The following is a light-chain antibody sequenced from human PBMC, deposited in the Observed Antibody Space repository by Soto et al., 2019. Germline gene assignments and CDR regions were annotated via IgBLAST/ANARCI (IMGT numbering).Light chain of an antibody. CDR1: QSISTY. J-gene: IGKJ5*01. Sequence: DIQMTQSPSSLSASVGDRVTITCRASQSISTYLIWYQQKPGKAPKLLIYDASSLETGVPSRFSGSGSGTDFTLTISSLQPEDFATYYCQQYDNLPLIFGQGTRLEIK. CDR3: QQYDNLPLI. V-gene: IGKV1-33*01. CDR2: DAS.